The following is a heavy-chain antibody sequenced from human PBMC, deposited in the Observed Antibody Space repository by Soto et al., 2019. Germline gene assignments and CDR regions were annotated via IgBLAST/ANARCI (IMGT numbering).Heavy chain of an antibody. CDR3: ARLYYDYV. V-gene: IGHV3-48*02. CDR2: VSLDSDSI. J-gene: IGHJ6*02. CDR1: GSDFSTYS. Sequence: PGGSLRLSCRASGSDFSTYSMNWVRQAPGQGLEWIAYVSLDSDSIQYADSVKSRFTISRDDAENSLYLQMDSLRDEDTATYYCARLYYDYVWGQGTTATVSS. D-gene: IGHD3-3*01.